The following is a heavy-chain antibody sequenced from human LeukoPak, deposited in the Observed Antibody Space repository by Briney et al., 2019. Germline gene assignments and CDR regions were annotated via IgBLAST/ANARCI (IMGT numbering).Heavy chain of an antibody. CDR2: IYSSGNT. D-gene: IGHD2-15*01. CDR1: GLTVSSNY. Sequence: PGGSLRLSCAASGLTVSSNYLNWVRQAPGKGLEWVSIIYSSGNTYYADSVKGRFIISRDNSKNTLYLQMTSLRFEDTAVYYCARERRYCSGVNCYSGLDYWGQGTRVTVSS. CDR3: ARERRYCSGVNCYSGLDY. J-gene: IGHJ4*02. V-gene: IGHV3-53*01.